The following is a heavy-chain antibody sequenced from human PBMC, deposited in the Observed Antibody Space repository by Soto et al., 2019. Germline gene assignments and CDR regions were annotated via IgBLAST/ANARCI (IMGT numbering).Heavy chain of an antibody. J-gene: IGHJ6*02. Sequence: SVKVSCKASGGTFSSYAISWVRQAPGQGLEWMGGIIPIFGTANYAQKFQGRVTITADESTSTAYMEPSSLRSEDTAVYYCARGKSEMATMNYYYYGMDVWGQGTTVTVSS. CDR2: IIPIFGTA. D-gene: IGHD5-12*01. V-gene: IGHV1-69*13. CDR1: GGTFSSYA. CDR3: ARGKSEMATMNYYYYGMDV.